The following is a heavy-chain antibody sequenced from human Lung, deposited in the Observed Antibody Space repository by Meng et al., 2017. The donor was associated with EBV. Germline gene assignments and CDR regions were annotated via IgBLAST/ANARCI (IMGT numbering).Heavy chain of an antibody. J-gene: IGHJ5*02. CDR2: IYYSGST. V-gene: IGHV4-59*06. Sequence: QVQLQQWGAGLLKPSATLALPRGVSGSSFSSSYWSWIRQPPGKGLEWIGYIYYSGSTYYNPSLKSRVTISVDTSKNQFSLNLTFVTAADTAVYYCATTTVRGVNWIDPWGQGTLVTVSS. CDR3: ATTTVRGVNWIDP. CDR1: GSSFSSSY. D-gene: IGHD3-10*01.